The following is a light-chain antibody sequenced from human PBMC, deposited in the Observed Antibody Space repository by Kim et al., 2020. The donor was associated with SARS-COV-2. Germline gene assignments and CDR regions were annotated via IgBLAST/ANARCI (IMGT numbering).Light chain of an antibody. Sequence: SSELTQDPAVSVALGQTVRITCRGDSLRSYYATWYQQKPGQAPILVIYGKNNRPSGIPDRFSGSSSGNTASLTITGTQAGDEADYYCNSRDSNDNVVFGGGTKVTVL. CDR2: GKN. CDR3: NSRDSNDNVV. V-gene: IGLV3-19*01. CDR1: SLRSYY. J-gene: IGLJ2*01.